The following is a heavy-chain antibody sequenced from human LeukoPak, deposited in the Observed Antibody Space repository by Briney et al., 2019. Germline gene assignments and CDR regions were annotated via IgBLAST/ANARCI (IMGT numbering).Heavy chain of an antibody. CDR1: GGSINSGGYY. D-gene: IGHD2-2*02. CDR3: ARSYCSSTSCYRGDYYFDY. CDR2: IYYSGST. J-gene: IGHJ4*02. Sequence: PSQTLSLTCTVSGGSINSGGYYWSWIRQHPGKGLEWIGYIYYSGSTYYNPSLKSRVTISVDTSKNQFSLKLSSVTAADTAVYYCARSYCSSTSCYRGDYYFDYWGQGTLVTVSS. V-gene: IGHV4-31*03.